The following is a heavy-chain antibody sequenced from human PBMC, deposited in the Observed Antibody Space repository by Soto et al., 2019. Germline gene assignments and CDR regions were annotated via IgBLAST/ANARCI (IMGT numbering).Heavy chain of an antibody. D-gene: IGHD2-21*02. CDR3: ARDGMTTGDT. CDR1: GVSVRSYT. V-gene: IGHV4-4*07. CDR2: VFSSVSA. J-gene: IGHJ4*02. Sequence: SETLSLTCIVSGVSVRSYTWSWVRQPANKGLEWIGRVFSSVSATYNPSLKSRVSISMDTPENRISLKLDSVTAADAGVYFCARDGMTTGDTWGQGTLVTVSS.